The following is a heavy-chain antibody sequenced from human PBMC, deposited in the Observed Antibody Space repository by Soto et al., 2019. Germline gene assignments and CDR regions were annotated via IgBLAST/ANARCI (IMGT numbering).Heavy chain of an antibody. D-gene: IGHD2-15*01. CDR1: GFTFSGSS. V-gene: IGHV3-73*02. Sequence: EVQLVESGGGLVQPGGSLKLSCAASGFTFSGSSVHWVRQASGKGLEWVGRIRNKANSYATAYAALVRGRFTISRDDSKNTAFLQMNSLNTEDTAVYYCISHSPEDMIRTWGQGTLVTVSS. CDR3: ISHSPEDMIRT. CDR2: IRNKANSYAT. J-gene: IGHJ4*02.